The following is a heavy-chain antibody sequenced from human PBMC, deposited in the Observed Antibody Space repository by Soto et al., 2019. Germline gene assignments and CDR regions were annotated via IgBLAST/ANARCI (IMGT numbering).Heavy chain of an antibody. Sequence: SETLSLTCTVSGDSISTDYWSWIRQSPGKGLEWIGFIYYGGSTNYNPSLKSRVTISVDTPKNQFSLKLSSVTAADTAVYYCARDHPHSYGVYYFDYWGQGTPVTVSS. D-gene: IGHD5-18*01. J-gene: IGHJ4*02. CDR2: IYYGGST. V-gene: IGHV4-4*08. CDR1: GDSISTDY. CDR3: ARDHPHSYGVYYFDY.